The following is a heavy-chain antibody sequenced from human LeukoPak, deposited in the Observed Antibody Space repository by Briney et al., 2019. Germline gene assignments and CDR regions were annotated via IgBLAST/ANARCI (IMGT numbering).Heavy chain of an antibody. V-gene: IGHV1-69*04. CDR1: GGTFSSYA. J-gene: IGHJ4*02. D-gene: IGHD3-22*01. Sequence: SVKVSCKASGGTFSSYAISWVRQAPGQGLEWMGRIIPILGIANYAQKLQGRVTITADKSTSTAYMELSSLRSEDTAVYYCARGRGYYFDYWGQGTLVTVSS. CDR2: IIPILGIA. CDR3: ARGRGYYFDY.